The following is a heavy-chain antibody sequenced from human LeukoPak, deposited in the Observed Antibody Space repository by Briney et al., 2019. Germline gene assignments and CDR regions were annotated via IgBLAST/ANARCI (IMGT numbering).Heavy chain of an antibody. CDR3: AKDLVDYCSGGSCYRSPYYFDY. CDR2: ISGSGGST. D-gene: IGHD2-15*01. CDR1: GFTFSSYA. V-gene: IGHV3-23*01. Sequence: GGSLRLSCAASGFTFSSYAMSWVRQAPGKGLEWVSAISGSGGSTYYADSVKGRFTISRDNSKNTLYLQMNSLRAEDTAVYYCAKDLVDYCSGGSCYRSPYYFDYWGQGTLVTVSS. J-gene: IGHJ4*02.